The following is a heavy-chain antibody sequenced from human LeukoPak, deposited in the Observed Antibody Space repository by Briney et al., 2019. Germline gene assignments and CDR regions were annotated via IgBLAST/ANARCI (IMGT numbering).Heavy chain of an antibody. CDR2: IYPGDSDT. J-gene: IGHJ4*02. V-gene: IGHV5-51*01. Sequence: GESLKISFEGSGYSFTNYWIGWARQIPGKGLDWMEIIYPGDSDTRYSPSFQGLITISADKSISTAYLQWSSLKASDTAIYYCARRAGSLNYFDFWGQGTLVTVSS. CDR1: GYSFTNYW. CDR3: ARRAGSLNYFDF. D-gene: IGHD5-24*01.